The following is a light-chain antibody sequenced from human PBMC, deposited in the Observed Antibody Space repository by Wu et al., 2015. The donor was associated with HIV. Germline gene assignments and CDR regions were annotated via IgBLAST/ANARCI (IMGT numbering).Light chain of an antibody. CDR1: QSVSSTY. V-gene: IGKV3-20*01. J-gene: IGKJ2*01. CDR3: QHYVTSPVP. CDR2: GAS. Sequence: EIVLTQSPDTLSLSPGERATLSCRASQSVSSTYLAWYQQKPGQAPRLLIYGASTRATGIPDRFTGSGSGTDFTLTISRLEPEDFAAYYCQHYVTSPVPFGQGTKLEIK.